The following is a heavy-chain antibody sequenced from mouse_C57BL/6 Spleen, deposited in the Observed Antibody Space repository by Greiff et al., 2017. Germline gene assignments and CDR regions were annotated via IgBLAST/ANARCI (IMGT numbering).Heavy chain of an antibody. CDR1: GYAFTNYL. CDR3: ARWGDDGSFAY. Sequence: QVQLQQSGAELVRPGTSVKVSCKASGYAFTNYLIEWVKQRPGQGLEWIGVINPGSGGTNYNEKFKGKATLTADKSSSTAYMQLSSLTSEDSAVYFCARWGDDGSFAYWGQGTLVTVSA. J-gene: IGHJ3*01. V-gene: IGHV1-54*01. D-gene: IGHD2-3*01. CDR2: INPGSGGT.